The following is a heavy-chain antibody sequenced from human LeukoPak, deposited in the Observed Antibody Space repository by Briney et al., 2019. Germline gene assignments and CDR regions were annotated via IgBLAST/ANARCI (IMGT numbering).Heavy chain of an antibody. CDR3: ARENGDYGRAWFDP. J-gene: IGHJ5*02. CDR1: GFTFSIYW. Sequence: GGSLRLSCEASGFTFSIYWMHWVRQAPGKGLEWISRISNDDRNIRYADSVKGRFTISRDNAKNSLYLQMNSLSADDTAVYYCARENGDYGRAWFDPWGQGTLVTVSS. D-gene: IGHD4-17*01. CDR2: ISNDDRNI. V-gene: IGHV3-74*01.